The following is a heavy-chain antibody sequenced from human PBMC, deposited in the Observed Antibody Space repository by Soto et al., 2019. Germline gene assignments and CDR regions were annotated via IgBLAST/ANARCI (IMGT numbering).Heavy chain of an antibody. D-gene: IGHD3-3*01. V-gene: IGHV3-30*18. Sequence: GGSLRLSXVVSGVTFNSYGMHWVRQAPGKGLEWVAAISYDESNRYYADSVKGRFTISRDNSKNTVYLQMNGLRIEDTAVYYRAKDRGFLEWLSSVFDYWGQGTLVTVSS. CDR2: ISYDESNR. CDR1: GVTFNSYG. CDR3: AKDRGFLEWLSSVFDY. J-gene: IGHJ4*02.